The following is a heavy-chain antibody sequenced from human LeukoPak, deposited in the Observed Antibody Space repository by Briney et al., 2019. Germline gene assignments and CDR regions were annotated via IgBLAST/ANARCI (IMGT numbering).Heavy chain of an antibody. J-gene: IGHJ5*02. V-gene: IGHV1-2*02. D-gene: IGHD2-2*01. Sequence: ASVKVSCKASGYTFTGYYMHWVRQAPGRGLEWMGWINPNSGGTNYAQKFQGRVTMTRDTSISTAYMELSRLRSDDTAVYYCARDRSIVVVPAALNWFDPWGQGTLVTVSS. CDR3: ARDRSIVVVPAALNWFDP. CDR1: GYTFTGYY. CDR2: INPNSGGT.